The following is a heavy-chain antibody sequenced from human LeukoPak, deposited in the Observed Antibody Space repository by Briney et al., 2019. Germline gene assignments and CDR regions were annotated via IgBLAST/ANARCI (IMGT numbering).Heavy chain of an antibody. J-gene: IGHJ5*02. CDR3: ARIARSYYYGSGSFYNWFDP. V-gene: IGHV3-21*05. Sequence: GGSLRLSCAASGFTFSSYSMNWVRQAPGKGLEWVSYISSSSSYTNYADSVKGRFTISRDNAKNSLYLQMNSLRAEDTAVYYCARIARSYYYGSGSFYNWFDPWGQGTLVTVSS. CDR2: ISSSSSYT. CDR1: GFTFSSYS. D-gene: IGHD3-10*01.